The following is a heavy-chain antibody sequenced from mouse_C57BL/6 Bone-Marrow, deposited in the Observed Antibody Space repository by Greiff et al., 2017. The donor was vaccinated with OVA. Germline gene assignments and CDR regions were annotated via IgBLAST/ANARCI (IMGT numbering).Heavy chain of an antibody. Sequence: DVQLQESGAELVRPGASVKLSCTASGFNIKDDYMHWVKQRPEQGLEWIGWIDPENGDTEYASKFQGKATITADTSSNTAYLQLSSLTSEDTAVYYCTRANYYGSSYWYFDVWGTGTTVTVSS. CDR1: GFNIKDDY. V-gene: IGHV14-4*01. CDR3: TRANYYGSSYWYFDV. D-gene: IGHD1-1*01. CDR2: IDPENGDT. J-gene: IGHJ1*03.